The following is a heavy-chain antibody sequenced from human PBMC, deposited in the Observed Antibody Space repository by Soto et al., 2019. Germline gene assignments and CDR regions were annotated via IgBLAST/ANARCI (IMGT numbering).Heavy chain of an antibody. CDR3: ARMDPSLFAGGGWFDP. J-gene: IGHJ5*02. V-gene: IGHV1-69*01. D-gene: IGHD3-16*01. CDR1: GGTFANFA. CDR2: IIPTFGTV. Sequence: QVQLVQSGPEVKVPGSSVKVSCRASGGTFANFAITWVRQAPGQGLEWVGGIIPTFGTVDYAQSFQGRVTITPDESAGTSYMELYSLRSDDTAIYYCARMDPSLFAGGGWFDPWGQGTLVTVSS.